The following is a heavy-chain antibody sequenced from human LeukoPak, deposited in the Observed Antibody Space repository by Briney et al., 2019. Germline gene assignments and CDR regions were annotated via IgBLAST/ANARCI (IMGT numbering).Heavy chain of an antibody. V-gene: IGHV1-3*01. CDR1: GYTFNSYG. CDR3: ARDESLLNY. J-gene: IGHJ4*02. CDR2: INVGNGNT. Sequence: ASLKVSCKASGYTFNSYGIHWVRQAPGQRLEWMGWINVGNGNTKYSQKFQDRVAIARDTSANTAYMELSSLRSEDTAVYYCARDESLLNYWGQGTLVTVSS.